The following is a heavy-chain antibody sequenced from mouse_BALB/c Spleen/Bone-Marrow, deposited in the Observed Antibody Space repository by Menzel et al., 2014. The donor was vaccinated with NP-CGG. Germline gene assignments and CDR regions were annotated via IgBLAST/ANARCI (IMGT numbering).Heavy chain of an antibody. CDR2: ISSGGSYI. J-gene: IGHJ3*01. CDR3: ARPDPWFAY. V-gene: IGHV5-9-1*01. Sequence: EVKLMESGGGLVKPGGSLKLSCAASGFTFSGYAMSWVRQSPEKRLEWVATISSGGSYIHYPDSVKGRFTIPRDNAKNTLYLQMSSLRSEDTAIYYCARPDPWFAYWGQGTLVTVSA. CDR1: GFTFSGYA.